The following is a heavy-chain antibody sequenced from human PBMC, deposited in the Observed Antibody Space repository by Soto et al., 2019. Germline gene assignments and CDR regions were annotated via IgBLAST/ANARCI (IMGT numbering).Heavy chain of an antibody. V-gene: IGHV4-30-4*01. D-gene: IGHD3-22*01. CDR2: IYYSGST. J-gene: IGHJ4*02. Sequence: PSETLSLTCTVSGGSINSGDYYWSWIRQPPGKGLEWIGYIYYSGSTYYNPSLKSRVTISVDTSKNQFSLKLSSVTAADTAVYYCAREDYYDSSGYYPIDYWGQGTLVTVSS. CDR3: AREDYYDSSGYYPIDY. CDR1: GGSINSGDYY.